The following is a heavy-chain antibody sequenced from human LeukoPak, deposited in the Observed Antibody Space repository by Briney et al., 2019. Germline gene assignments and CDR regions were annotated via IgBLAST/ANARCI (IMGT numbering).Heavy chain of an antibody. J-gene: IGHJ4*02. V-gene: IGHV1-18*01. CDR3: ARDRGFLEWLPDY. D-gene: IGHD3-3*01. Sequence: ASVKVSCKASGYTFTSYGISWVRQAPGQGLEWMGWISAYNGNTKYTQKLQGRVTMTTDTSTNTACMELRSLRSDDTAVYYCARDRGFLEWLPDYWGQGTLVTVSS. CDR1: GYTFTSYG. CDR2: ISAYNGNT.